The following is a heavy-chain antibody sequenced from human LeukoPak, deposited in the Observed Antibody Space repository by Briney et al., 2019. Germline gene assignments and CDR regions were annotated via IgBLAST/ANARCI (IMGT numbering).Heavy chain of an antibody. D-gene: IGHD3-22*01. Sequence: KPGEPLKISCKGSGYSFTSYWIGWVRQMPGKGLEWMGIIYPGDSDTRYSPSFQGQVTISADKSISTAYLQWSSLKASDTAMYYCARQLTYYDSSGYCFDYWGQGTLVTVSS. CDR2: IYPGDSDT. J-gene: IGHJ4*02. CDR1: GYSFTSYW. V-gene: IGHV5-51*01. CDR3: ARQLTYYDSSGYCFDY.